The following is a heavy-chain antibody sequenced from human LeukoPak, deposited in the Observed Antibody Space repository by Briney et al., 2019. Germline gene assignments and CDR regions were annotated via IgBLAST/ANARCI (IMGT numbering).Heavy chain of an antibody. Sequence: GGSLRVSCAASGFTFNNYEMNWVRQAPGKGLEWVSYITSSGRIIYYADSVKGRFTISRDNAKNSLYLHMNSLRAEDTALYYCARDRDSGDYGIDYWGQGTLVTVSS. D-gene: IGHD4-17*01. V-gene: IGHV3-48*03. CDR3: ARDRDSGDYGIDY. CDR1: GFTFNNYE. CDR2: ITSSGRII. J-gene: IGHJ4*02.